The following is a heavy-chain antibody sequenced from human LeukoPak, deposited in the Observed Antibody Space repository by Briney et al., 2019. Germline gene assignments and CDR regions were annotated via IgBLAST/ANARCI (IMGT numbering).Heavy chain of an antibody. V-gene: IGHV3-30*18. CDR1: GFTFSSYG. CDR3: AKDIVVVTAIDLYYYYGMDV. CDR2: ISYDGSNK. Sequence: GGSLRLSCAASGFTFSSYGMHWVRQAPGKGLEWVAVISYDGSNKYYADSVKGRFTISRDNSKNTLYLQMNSLRAEDTAVYYCAKDIVVVTAIDLYYYYGMDVWGQGTTVTVSS. D-gene: IGHD2-21*02. J-gene: IGHJ6*02.